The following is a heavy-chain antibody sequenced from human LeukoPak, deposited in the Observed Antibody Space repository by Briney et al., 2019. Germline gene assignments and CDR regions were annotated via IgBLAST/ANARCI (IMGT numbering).Heavy chain of an antibody. Sequence: SETLSLTCSVSSGSISSYNYYWDWARQPPGKGLEWIGSVFYTGSTSHNPSLKSRVTMSVDTSKNQFSLKLSSVTAADTAVYYCARRYGSGSYNDYWGQGTPVTVSS. CDR2: VFYTGST. D-gene: IGHD3-10*01. CDR3: ARRYGSGSYNDY. CDR1: SGSISSYNYY. V-gene: IGHV4-39*01. J-gene: IGHJ4*02.